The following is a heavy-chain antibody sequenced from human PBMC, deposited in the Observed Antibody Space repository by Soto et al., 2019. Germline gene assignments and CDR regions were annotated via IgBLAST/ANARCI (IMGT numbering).Heavy chain of an antibody. CDR3: TNLIRGFSDSPY. D-gene: IGHD5-18*01. CDR1: ELTLSNAW. V-gene: IGHV3-15*01. Sequence: EVQLVESGGGLVKPGGSLRLSCVASELTLSNAWMSWVRQAPGKGLEWVGRIKSKTEGGTPDYAAPVKGRFTLSRDDSKDTLYLQMNSLITEDTAVYYCTNLIRGFSDSPYGGQGTLVTVSS. J-gene: IGHJ4*02. CDR2: IKSKTEGGTP.